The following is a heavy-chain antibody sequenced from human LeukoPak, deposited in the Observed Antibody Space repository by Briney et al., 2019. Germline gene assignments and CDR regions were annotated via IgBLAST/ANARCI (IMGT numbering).Heavy chain of an antibody. CDR2: IKPDGSGK. Sequence: GSLRLSCAASGFTFSNYWMTWVRQSPGKGLEWVAIIKPDGSGKYHVDSVKGRFTISRDNAKNSLCLQMSSLRAEDTAVYYCARGGHRQKEFWGQGTLVTVSS. CDR3: ARGGHRQKEF. CDR1: GFTFSNYW. J-gene: IGHJ4*02. V-gene: IGHV3-7*01. D-gene: IGHD3-10*01.